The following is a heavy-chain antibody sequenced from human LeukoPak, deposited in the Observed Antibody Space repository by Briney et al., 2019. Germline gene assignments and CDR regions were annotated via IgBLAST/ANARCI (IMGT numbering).Heavy chain of an antibody. CDR1: GGSISSYY. Sequence: SETLSLTCTVSGGSISSYYWSWIRQPPGKGLEWIGYIYYSGSTNYNPSLKSRVTISVDTSKNQFSLKLSSVTAADTAVYYCARGSWFGELLIGFDYWGQGTLVTVSS. V-gene: IGHV4-59*01. CDR3: ARGSWFGELLIGFDY. D-gene: IGHD3-10*01. J-gene: IGHJ4*02. CDR2: IYYSGST.